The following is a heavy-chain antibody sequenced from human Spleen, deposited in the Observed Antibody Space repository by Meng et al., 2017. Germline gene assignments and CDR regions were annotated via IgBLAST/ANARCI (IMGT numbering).Heavy chain of an antibody. Sequence: SETLSPTCIVSGYSISSGYYWGWIRQPPGKGLEWIGSIYHSGSTYYNPSLKSRVTISVDTSKNQFSLKLSSVTAADTAVYYCARASHGSGSYYNLDFDYWGQGTRVTVSS. CDR2: IYHSGST. V-gene: IGHV4-38-2*02. D-gene: IGHD3-10*01. CDR3: ARASHGSGSYYNLDFDY. J-gene: IGHJ4*01. CDR1: GYSISSGYY.